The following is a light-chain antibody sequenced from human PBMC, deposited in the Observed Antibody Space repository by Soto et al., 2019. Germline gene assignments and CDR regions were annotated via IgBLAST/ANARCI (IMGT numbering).Light chain of an antibody. CDR1: QSLVHSDGIAY. V-gene: IGKV2-30*02. CDR3: MQALQTPRT. Sequence: DVVMAQSPLSLPVTVAQPASISCRSKQSLVHSDGIAYFSWFQQRPGRSPRRLIYKVSNRDSGVPARFSGSGSGTDLALKISRVEAEDVGVYYCMQALQTPRTFGQGTRLEI. CDR2: KVS. J-gene: IGKJ5*01.